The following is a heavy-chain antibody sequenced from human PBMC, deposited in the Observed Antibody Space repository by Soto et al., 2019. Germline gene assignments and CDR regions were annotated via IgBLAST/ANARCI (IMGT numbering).Heavy chain of an antibody. D-gene: IGHD2-2*01. V-gene: IGHV1-69*01. CDR3: ARSQGSSTSLEIYYYYYYGMDV. CDR1: GGTFGSYA. J-gene: IGHJ6*02. Sequence: QVQLVQSGAEVKKPGSSVKVSCKASGGTFGSYAISWVRQAPGQGLEWMGGIIPIPGTANYAQKFQGRVMIAADESTSTAYMEQSSLRSEDTAVYYCARSQGSSTSLEIYYYYYYGMDVWGQGTTVTVSS. CDR2: IIPIPGTA.